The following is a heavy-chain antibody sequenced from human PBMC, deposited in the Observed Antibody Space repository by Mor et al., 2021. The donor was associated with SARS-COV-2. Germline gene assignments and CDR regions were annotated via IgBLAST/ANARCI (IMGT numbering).Heavy chain of an antibody. CDR3: ARAPGQLLWFGQSVGYFDY. D-gene: IGHD3-10*01. J-gene: IGHJ4*02. V-gene: IGHV1-18*01. Sequence: QNLQDRVTMTTDTSTSTAYMELRSLRSDDTAVYYCARAPGQLLWFGQSVGYFDYWGQGTLVTVSS.